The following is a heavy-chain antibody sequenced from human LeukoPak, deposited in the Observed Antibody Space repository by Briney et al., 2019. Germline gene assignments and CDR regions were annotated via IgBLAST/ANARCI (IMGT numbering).Heavy chain of an antibody. CDR1: GGSISSSSYY. V-gene: IGHV4-39*02. D-gene: IGHD3-22*01. CDR3: ARESYWKSSGYGVQH. Sequence: SETLSLTCTVSGGSISSSSYYWGWIRQPPGKGLEWIGSIYYSGSTYYNPSLKSRVTISVDTSKNQFSLKLSSVTAADTAVYYCARESYWKSSGYGVQHWGQGTLVTVSS. J-gene: IGHJ1*01. CDR2: IYYSGST.